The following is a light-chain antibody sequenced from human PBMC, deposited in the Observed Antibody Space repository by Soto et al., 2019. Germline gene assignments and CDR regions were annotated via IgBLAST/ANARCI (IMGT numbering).Light chain of an antibody. V-gene: IGKV1-39*01. J-gene: IGKJ4*01. CDR2: AAS. Sequence: DIQMTQSPSSLSASVGDRVTITCRASQSISSYLNLYQQKPGKAPKFLIYAASSLQSGVPSRFSGSGSGTDFALTISNLQPEDFATYFCQQFYSYPLTLGGGTKVDI. CDR3: QQFYSYPLT. CDR1: QSISSY.